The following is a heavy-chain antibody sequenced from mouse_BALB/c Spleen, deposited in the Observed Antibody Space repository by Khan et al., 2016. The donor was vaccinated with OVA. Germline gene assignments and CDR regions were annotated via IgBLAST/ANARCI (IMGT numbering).Heavy chain of an antibody. Sequence: QVQLQQSGPVLVKPGASVKMSCKASGYTFTDYIINWVRQSTGQGLEWIGQIYPGSGSTYYNEKFKGKATLTADKSSNTAYMQLRSLTSEDSAVYFCARSGYGSLDYWGQGTTLTVSS. CDR1: GYTFTDYI. D-gene: IGHD1-1*01. CDR3: ARSGYGSLDY. CDR2: IYPGSGST. V-gene: IGHV1-77*01. J-gene: IGHJ2*01.